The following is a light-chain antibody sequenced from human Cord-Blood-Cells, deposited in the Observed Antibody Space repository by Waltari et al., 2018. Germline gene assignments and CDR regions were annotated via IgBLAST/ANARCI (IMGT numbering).Light chain of an antibody. CDR3: SSYTSSSTVV. Sequence: QSALTQPASVSGSPGPSITISCTGTSSDVGGYNLVSWYQHHPGKAPKLMIYDVSNRPSGVSKRFSGAKAGNTASLTISGLQAENEADYNCSSYTSSSTVVFGGGTKLTVL. V-gene: IGLV2-14*03. CDR1: SSDVGGYNL. CDR2: DVS. J-gene: IGLJ2*01.